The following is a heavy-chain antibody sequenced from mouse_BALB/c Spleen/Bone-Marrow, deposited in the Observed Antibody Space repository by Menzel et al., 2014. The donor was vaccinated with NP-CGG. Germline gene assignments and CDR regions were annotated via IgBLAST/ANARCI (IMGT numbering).Heavy chain of an antibody. J-gene: IGHJ3*01. Sequence: QVHVKQSGPQLVRPGASVKISCKASGYSFXSYWMHWVKQRPGQGLEWIGVIDPSDSETKLNQKFKDKATLTVDKSSSTAYLQLSSPTSEDSAVYYCARRDNAPFAYWGQGTLVTVSA. CDR1: GYSFXSYW. CDR3: ARRDNAPFAY. D-gene: IGHD1-3*01. CDR2: IDPSDSET. V-gene: IGHV1-59*01.